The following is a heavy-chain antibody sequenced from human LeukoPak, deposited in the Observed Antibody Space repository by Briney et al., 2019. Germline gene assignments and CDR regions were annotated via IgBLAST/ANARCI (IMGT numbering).Heavy chain of an antibody. CDR1: GGSVSSGDYY. Sequence: PSVTLSLTCTVSGGSVSSGDYYWSWIRQPPGKGLEWIGYIYYSGSTYYNPSLKSRVTISVDTSKNQFSLKLSSVTAADTAVYYCARDKRTTGLDYWGQGTLVTVSS. CDR2: IYYSGST. J-gene: IGHJ4*02. CDR3: ARDKRTTGLDY. V-gene: IGHV4-30-4*01. D-gene: IGHD2/OR15-2a*01.